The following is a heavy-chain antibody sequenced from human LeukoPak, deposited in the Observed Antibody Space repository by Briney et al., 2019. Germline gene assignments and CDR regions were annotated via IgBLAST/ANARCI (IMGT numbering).Heavy chain of an antibody. V-gene: IGHV1-69*06. CDR1: GGTFSSYA. Sequence: GASVKVSCKASGGTFSSYAISWVRQAPGQGLEWMGGIIPIFGTANYVQKFQGRVTITADKSTSTAYMELSSLRSEDTAVYYCAREGRDGHYDFWSGYYGEDTFAPFDYWGQGTLVTVSS. CDR2: IIPIFGTA. D-gene: IGHD3-3*01. CDR3: AREGRDGHYDFWSGYYGEDTFAPFDY. J-gene: IGHJ4*02.